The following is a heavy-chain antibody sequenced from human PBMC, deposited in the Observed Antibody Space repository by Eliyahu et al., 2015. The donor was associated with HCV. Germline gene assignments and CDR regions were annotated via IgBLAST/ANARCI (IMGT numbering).Heavy chain of an antibody. CDR3: AGGIAVGGTPDY. CDR1: GFTFSDYA. J-gene: IGHJ4*02. V-gene: IGHV3-48*01. Sequence: EVQLVESGGGLVQPGGSLRLSCAASGFTFSDYAMNWVRQAPGKGLEWVSYISGSSSPIHYADSVKGRFTISRDNAKNSLYLQMNSLRAEDTAVYYCAGGIAVGGTPDYWGQGTLVTVSS. D-gene: IGHD6-19*01. CDR2: ISGSSSPI.